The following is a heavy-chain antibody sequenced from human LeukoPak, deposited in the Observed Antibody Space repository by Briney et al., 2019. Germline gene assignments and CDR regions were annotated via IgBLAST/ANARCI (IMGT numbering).Heavy chain of an antibody. D-gene: IGHD6-19*01. J-gene: IGHJ4*02. CDR1: GGPISSSSYY. CDR2: IYYSGST. Sequence: SETLSLTCTVSGGPISSSSYYWGWIRQPPGKGLEWIGSIYYSGSTYYNPSLKSRVTISVDTSKNQFSLKLSSVTAADTAVYYCARHVSSGWYGGYYYFDYWGQGTLVTVSS. CDR3: ARHVSSGWYGGYYYFDY. V-gene: IGHV4-39*01.